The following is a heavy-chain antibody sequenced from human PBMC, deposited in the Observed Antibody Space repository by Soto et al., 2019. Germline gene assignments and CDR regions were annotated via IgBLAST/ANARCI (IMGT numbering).Heavy chain of an antibody. V-gene: IGHV4-31*03. J-gene: IGHJ5*02. CDR2: MYYSGST. D-gene: IGHD1-20*01. CDR1: GGSISSGGYY. Sequence: QVQLQESGPGLVKPSQTLSLTCTVSGGSISSGGYYWSWIRQHPGKGLEWIGYMYYSGSTYYNPSLTRRVTISVDTSNNQFALKLSSVTAADTAGYYCESVGGINWFDPWGQGTLVTVSS. CDR3: ESVGGINWFDP.